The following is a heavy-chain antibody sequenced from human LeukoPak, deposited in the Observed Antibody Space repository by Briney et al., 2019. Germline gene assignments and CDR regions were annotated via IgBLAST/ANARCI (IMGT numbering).Heavy chain of an antibody. V-gene: IGHV4-39*07. CDR1: GGSISSSSYY. Sequence: SETLSLTCTVSGGSISSSSYYWGWIRQPPGKGLEWIGSIYYSGSTYYNPSLKSRVTISVDTSKNQFSLKLSSVTAADTAVYYCARGSTMVGYYYYGMDVWGQGTTVTVSS. CDR3: ARGSTMVGYYYYGMDV. D-gene: IGHD3-10*01. CDR2: IYYSGST. J-gene: IGHJ6*02.